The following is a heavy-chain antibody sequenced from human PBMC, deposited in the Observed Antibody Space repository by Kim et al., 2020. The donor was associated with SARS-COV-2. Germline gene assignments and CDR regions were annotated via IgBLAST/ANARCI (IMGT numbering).Heavy chain of an antibody. V-gene: IGHV3-30*01. J-gene: IGHJ4*02. Sequence: HISYPDSVKGRFIISRDNTKSTLDLQMNSLRPEDTAVYYCVAEIGSRGLDHWGQGTLVTVSS. CDR3: VAEIGSRGLDH. CDR2: HI. D-gene: IGHD3-10*01.